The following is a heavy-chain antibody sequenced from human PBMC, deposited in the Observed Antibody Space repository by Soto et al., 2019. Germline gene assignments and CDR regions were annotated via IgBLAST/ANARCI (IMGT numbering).Heavy chain of an antibody. CDR2: IYHSGST. Sequence: SETLSLTCAVSGGSISSGGYSWSWIRQPPGKGLEWIGYIYHSGSTYYNPSLRSRVTISVDRSKNQFSLKLSSVTAADTAVYYCARAHYGDYGYGMDVWGQGTTVTVSS. CDR3: ARAHYGDYGYGMDV. J-gene: IGHJ6*02. V-gene: IGHV4-30-2*01. CDR1: GGSISSGGYS. D-gene: IGHD4-17*01.